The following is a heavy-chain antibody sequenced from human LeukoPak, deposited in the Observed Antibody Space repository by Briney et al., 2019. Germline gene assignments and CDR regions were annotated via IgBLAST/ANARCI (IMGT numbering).Heavy chain of an antibody. CDR2: IWYDGSNK. J-gene: IGHJ4*02. Sequence: PGRSLRLSCAASGFTFSSYAMHWVRQPPGKGLEWVAIIWYDGSNKTYEDSVKGRFTISRDNSKNTLYLQMNSLRAEDTAVYYCARGVDYYENSGTIDYWGQGTLVTVSS. CDR1: GFTFSSYA. CDR3: ARGVDYYENSGTIDY. V-gene: IGHV3-33*08. D-gene: IGHD3-22*01.